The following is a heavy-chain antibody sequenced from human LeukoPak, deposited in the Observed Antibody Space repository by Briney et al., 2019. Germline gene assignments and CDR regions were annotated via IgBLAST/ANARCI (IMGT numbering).Heavy chain of an antibody. CDR3: ARVGHNCSGGSCTGPFDY. CDR2: INPNSGGT. Sequence: GASVKVSCKASGYTFTGYYMHWVRQAPGQGLEGMGWINPNSGGTNYAQKFQGRVTMTRDTSISTAYMELSRLRSDDTAVYYCARVGHNCSGGSCTGPFDYWGQGTLVTVSS. D-gene: IGHD2-15*01. V-gene: IGHV1-2*02. CDR1: GYTFTGYY. J-gene: IGHJ4*02.